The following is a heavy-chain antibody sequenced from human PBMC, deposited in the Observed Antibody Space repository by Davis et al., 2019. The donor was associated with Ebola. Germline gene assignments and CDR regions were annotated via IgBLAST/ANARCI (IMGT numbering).Heavy chain of an antibody. J-gene: IGHJ6*02. Sequence: GGSLRLSCAASGFTFSSYAMSWVRQAPGKGLEWVSAISGSGGSTYYADSVKGRFTISRDNSKNTLYLQMNSLRAEDTAVYYCASKALVPRYYYYGMDVWGQGTTVTVSS. CDR3: ASKALVPRYYYYGMDV. CDR1: GFTFSSYA. V-gene: IGHV3-23*01. CDR2: ISGSGGST. D-gene: IGHD6-6*01.